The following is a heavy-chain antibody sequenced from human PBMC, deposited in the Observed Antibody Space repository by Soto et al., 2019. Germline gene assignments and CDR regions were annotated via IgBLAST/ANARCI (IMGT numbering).Heavy chain of an antibody. CDR3: ARGYSSGWYPYYYYGVDV. J-gene: IGHJ6*02. CDR2: MNPNSGNT. Sequence: ASVKVSCTASGYTFTDYYIHWVRQATEQGLEWMGWMNPNSGNTGYAQKFQGRVTMTRNTSISTAYMELSSLRSEDTAVYYCARGYSSGWYPYYYYGVDVWGQGTTVTVSS. V-gene: IGHV1-8*02. CDR1: GYTFTDYY. D-gene: IGHD6-19*01.